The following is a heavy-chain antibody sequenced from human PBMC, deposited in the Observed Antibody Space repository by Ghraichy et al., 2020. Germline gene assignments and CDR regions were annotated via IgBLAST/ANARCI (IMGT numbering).Heavy chain of an antibody. D-gene: IGHD4-17*01. V-gene: IGHV4-61*01. CDR3: ARDHDYGDYTVGY. Sequence: SETLSLTCTVSGGSVGSGSYYWSWIRQPPGKGLEWIGYIYYSGSTNYNPSLKSRVTISVDTSKNQFSLKLSSVTAADTAVYYCARDHDYGDYTVGYWGQGTLVTVSS. CDR1: GGSVGSGSYY. CDR2: IYYSGST. J-gene: IGHJ4*02.